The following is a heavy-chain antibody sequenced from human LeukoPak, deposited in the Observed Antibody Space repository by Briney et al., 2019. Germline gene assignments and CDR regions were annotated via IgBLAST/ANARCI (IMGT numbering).Heavy chain of an antibody. CDR3: AKLGKTENHYGSGRFSYYYYMDV. CDR1: GFTFSSYA. V-gene: IGHV3-30*04. CDR2: LSYDESNK. J-gene: IGHJ6*03. D-gene: IGHD3-10*01. Sequence: GGSLRLSCAASGFTFSSYAMHWVRQATGKGLEWVAALSYDESNKYYADSVKGRFPISGDNSKNTLYLQMNSLRDEDTAVYYCAKLGKTENHYGSGRFSYYYYMDVWGKGTTVTISS.